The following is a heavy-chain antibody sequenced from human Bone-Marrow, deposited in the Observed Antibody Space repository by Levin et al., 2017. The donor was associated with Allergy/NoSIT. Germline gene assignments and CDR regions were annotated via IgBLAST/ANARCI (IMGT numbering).Heavy chain of an antibody. D-gene: IGHD2/OR15-2a*01. CDR2: ISGSGGST. CDR3: ARRRFQGKYYFDY. V-gene: IGHV3-23*01. Sequence: GESLKISCAASGFTFSGNGMSWVRQVPGKGLEWVAAISGSGGSTYYADSVRGRFTISRDNSKNTVHLQMNSLRVEDTAIYYCARRRFQGKYYFDYWGQGTLVTVSS. J-gene: IGHJ4*02. CDR1: GFTFSGNG.